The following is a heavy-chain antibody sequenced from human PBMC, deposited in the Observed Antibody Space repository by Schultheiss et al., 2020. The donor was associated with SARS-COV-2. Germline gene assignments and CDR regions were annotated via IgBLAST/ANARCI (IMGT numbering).Heavy chain of an antibody. J-gene: IGHJ4*02. CDR3: ATIPHSSAKLGGDY. D-gene: IGHD6-19*01. V-gene: IGHV3-21*03. CDR2: ISSSSTYL. CDR1: GFTFSSYS. Sequence: GGSLRLSCAASGFTFSSYSMNWVRQAPGKGLEWVSSISSSSTYLSYADSVKGRFTISRDNARDSLDLQMNSLRAEDTAVYYCATIPHSSAKLGGDYWGQGTLVTVSS.